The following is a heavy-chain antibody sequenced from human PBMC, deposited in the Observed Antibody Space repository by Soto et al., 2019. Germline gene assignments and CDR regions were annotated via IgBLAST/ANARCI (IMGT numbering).Heavy chain of an antibody. V-gene: IGHV4-4*02. CDR3: ARDTRYYYTVDP. D-gene: IGHD3-10*01. CDR2: ISHSGRT. J-gene: IGHJ5*02. CDR1: GGSIRSSNW. Sequence: QVQLQESGPGLVKPSGTLSLTCAVSGGSIRSSNWWSWVRPHPLKGLEWIGEISHSGRTNYNPSLKSRVTISVAKSKDRFFLQLSSVTAADTAVYYCARDTRYYYTVDPWGQGTLVTVSS.